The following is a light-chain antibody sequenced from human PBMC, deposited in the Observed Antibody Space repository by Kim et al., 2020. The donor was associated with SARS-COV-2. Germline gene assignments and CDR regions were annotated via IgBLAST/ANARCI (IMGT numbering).Light chain of an antibody. CDR2: DVT. V-gene: IGLV2-14*03. CDR1: SSDVGGYNF. J-gene: IGLJ1*01. CDR3: SSYAGSSALYV. Sequence: QSITISCTGTSSDVGGYNFVSWYQQHPGKGPKLMIYDVTNRPSGVSNRFSGSKSGNTASLTISGLQAEDEADYYCSSYAGSSALYVFGTGTKVTVL.